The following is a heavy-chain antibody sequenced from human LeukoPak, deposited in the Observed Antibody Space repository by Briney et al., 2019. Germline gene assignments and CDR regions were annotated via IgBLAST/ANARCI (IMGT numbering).Heavy chain of an antibody. V-gene: IGHV5-51*01. CDR2: IFPGDSDT. D-gene: IGHD5-24*01. J-gene: IGHJ4*02. CDR3: ARQIDGYNSGFDY. CDR1: GYSFTSYW. Sequence: GESLKISCKGSGYSFTSYWIGWVRQMPGKGLEWMGIIFPGDSDTRYSPSFQGQVTISSDKSISTAYPQWSSLKASDTAMYYCARQIDGYNSGFDYWGQGTLVAVSS.